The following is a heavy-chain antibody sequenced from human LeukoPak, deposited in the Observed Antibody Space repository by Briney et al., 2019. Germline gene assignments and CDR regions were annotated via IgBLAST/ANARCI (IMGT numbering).Heavy chain of an antibody. Sequence: SGPTLVKPTQTLTLTCTFSGFSLSTSGVGVGWIRQPPGKALEWLALIYWNDDKRYRPSLKSRLTITKDTSKNQVVLTMTNMDPVDTATYYCAHSTYYYGSGSYEFDYWGQGTLVTVSS. CDR3: AHSTYYYGSGSYEFDY. CDR2: IYWNDDK. D-gene: IGHD3-10*01. V-gene: IGHV2-5*01. J-gene: IGHJ4*02. CDR1: GFSLSTSGVG.